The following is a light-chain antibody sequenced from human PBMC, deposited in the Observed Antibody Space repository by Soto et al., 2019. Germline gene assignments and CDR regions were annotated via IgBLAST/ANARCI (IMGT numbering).Light chain of an antibody. V-gene: IGKV3-15*01. J-gene: IGKJ1*01. CDR1: QSVSSN. Sequence: EIVMTQSPATLSVSPGERATLSCRASQSVSSNLAWYQQKPGQAPRLLIYGASTRATGIPARFSGSGSGTEFTLAISGLQSEDVAVYYCEQYNNWPPCTFGQGTKVEIK. CDR2: GAS. CDR3: EQYNNWPPCT.